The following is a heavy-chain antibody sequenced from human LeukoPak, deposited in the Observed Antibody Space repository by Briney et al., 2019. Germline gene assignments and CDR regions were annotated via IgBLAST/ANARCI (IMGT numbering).Heavy chain of an antibody. CDR1: GFTFDDYA. V-gene: IGHV3-9*01. CDR3: AKDLELRKNYYYYGMDV. J-gene: IGHJ6*02. D-gene: IGHD1-7*01. Sequence: GRSLRLSCAASGFTFDDYAMHWVRQAPGEGLEWVSGISWNSGSIGYADSVKGRFTISRDNAKNSLYLQMNSLRAEDTALYYCAKDLELRKNYYYYGMDVWGQGTTVTVSS. CDR2: ISWNSGSI.